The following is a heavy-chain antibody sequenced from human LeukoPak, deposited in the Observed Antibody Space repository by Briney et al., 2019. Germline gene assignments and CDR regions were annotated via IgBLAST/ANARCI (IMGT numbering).Heavy chain of an antibody. V-gene: IGHV3-23*01. D-gene: IGHD6-13*01. CDR2: ISGSGGST. CDR1: GFTFSSYA. Sequence: GGSLRLSCAASGFTFSSYAMRWVRQAPGKGLEWVSSISGSGGSTYYADSVKGRFTISRDNSENTLYLQMNSLRAEDTAVYYCAKDLRGIPGAPADYWGQGTLVTVSS. CDR3: AKDLRGIPGAPADY. J-gene: IGHJ4*02.